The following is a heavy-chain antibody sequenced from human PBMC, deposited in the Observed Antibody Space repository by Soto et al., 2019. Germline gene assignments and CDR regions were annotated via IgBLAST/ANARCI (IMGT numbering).Heavy chain of an antibody. CDR3: ARAAGDGDYDKYYYYGMDV. Sequence: QVQLQESGPGLVKPSQTLSLTCTVSGGSISSGDYYWSWIRQPPGKGLEWIGYIYYSGSTYYNPSLKSRVTISVDTSKNQFSLKLSSVTAAETAVYYCARAAGDGDYDKYYYYGMDVWGQGTTVTVSS. J-gene: IGHJ6*02. V-gene: IGHV4-30-4*01. D-gene: IGHD4-17*01. CDR2: IYYSGST. CDR1: GGSISSGDYY.